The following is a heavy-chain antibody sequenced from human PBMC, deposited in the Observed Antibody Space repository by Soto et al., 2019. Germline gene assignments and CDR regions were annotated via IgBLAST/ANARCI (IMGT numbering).Heavy chain of an antibody. CDR3: VRSSTIVATITRPKYFDF. Sequence: GWSLRLACASSVFIFIDYTMNWVRQAPGKGLEWVSSISGSSRYIYYADSMKGRFTISRDNAKNSLFLQMDSLRADDTAVYYCVRSSTIVATITRPKYFDFWGQGSLVTVS. CDR2: ISGSSRYI. V-gene: IGHV3-21*06. CDR1: VFIFIDYT. J-gene: IGHJ4*02. D-gene: IGHD5-12*01.